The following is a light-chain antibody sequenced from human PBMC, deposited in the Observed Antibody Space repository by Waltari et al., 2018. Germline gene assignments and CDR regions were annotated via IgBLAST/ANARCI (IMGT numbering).Light chain of an antibody. CDR1: SSDVGAYNY. CDR2: DVS. CDR3: NSYTTTNSWM. J-gene: IGLJ3*02. V-gene: IGLV2-14*03. Sequence: QSALTQPASVSGSPGQSITISCTGSSSDVGAYNYVSWYRQHPGKAPKLLIYDVSQRPSGVSDRVAGSKSGTTASLTISGLQAEDEADYYCNSYTTTNSWMFGGGTKLTVL.